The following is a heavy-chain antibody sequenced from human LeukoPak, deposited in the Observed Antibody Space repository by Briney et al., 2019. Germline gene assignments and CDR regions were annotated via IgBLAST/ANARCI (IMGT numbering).Heavy chain of an antibody. D-gene: IGHD6-19*01. CDR1: GFTFSSYA. V-gene: IGHV3-21*01. J-gene: IGHJ4*02. CDR2: ISSSRSYI. Sequence: PGGSLRLSCAASGFTFSSYAMSWVRQAPGKGLEWVSCISSSRSYIYYADSVKGRFTISRDNAKNSLYLQMNSLRAEDTAVYYCARTYSSGLPDYWGQGTLVTVSS. CDR3: ARTYSSGLPDY.